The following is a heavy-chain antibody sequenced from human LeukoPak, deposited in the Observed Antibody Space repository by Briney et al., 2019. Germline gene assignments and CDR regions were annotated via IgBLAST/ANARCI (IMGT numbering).Heavy chain of an antibody. J-gene: IGHJ5*02. CDR2: INPNSGGT. D-gene: IGHD3-10*01. CDR3: ARNYGSGSYSAINWFDP. CDR1: GYTFTGYY. V-gene: IGHV1-2*02. Sequence: ASVKVSCKASGYTFTGYYMHWVRQAPGQGLEWMGWINPNSGGTNYAQKFQGRVTMTRDTSISTAYMELSRLRSDDTAVYYCARNYGSGSYSAINWFDPWGQGTLVTVSS.